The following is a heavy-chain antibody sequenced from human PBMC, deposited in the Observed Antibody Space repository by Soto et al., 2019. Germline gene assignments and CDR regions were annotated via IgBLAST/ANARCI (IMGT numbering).Heavy chain of an antibody. CDR3: ARDYYDSSGYGSAMDV. V-gene: IGHV3-30-3*01. J-gene: IGHJ6*02. CDR2: ISYDGSNK. Sequence: PGGSLRLSCAASGFAFSSYAMHWVRQAPGKGLEWVAVISYDGSNKYYADSVKGRFTISRDNSKNTLYLQMNSLRAEDTAVYYCARDYYDSSGYGSAMDVWGQGTTVTVSS. CDR1: GFAFSSYA. D-gene: IGHD3-22*01.